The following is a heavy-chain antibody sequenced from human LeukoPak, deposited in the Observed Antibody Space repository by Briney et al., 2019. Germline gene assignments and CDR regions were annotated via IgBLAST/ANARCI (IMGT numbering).Heavy chain of an antibody. CDR1: GGSISSGDYY. J-gene: IGHJ4*02. CDR2: IYYSGST. V-gene: IGHV4-30-4*01. Sequence: SQTLSLTCTVSGGSISSGDYYWSWIRQPPGKGLEWIGYIYYSGSTYYNPSLKSRVTISVDTSKNQFSLKLSSVTAADTAVYYCAREGSDYYRIDYWGQGTLVTVSS. D-gene: IGHD3-22*01. CDR3: AREGSDYYRIDY.